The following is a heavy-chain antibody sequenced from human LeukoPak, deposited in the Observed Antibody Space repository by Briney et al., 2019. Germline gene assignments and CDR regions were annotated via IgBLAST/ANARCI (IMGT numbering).Heavy chain of an antibody. V-gene: IGHV4-39*07. D-gene: IGHD3-22*01. CDR2: IYYSGST. CDR3: ARVYYDSSGYYQPFDY. J-gene: IGHJ4*02. Sequence: SETLSLTCTVSGGSISSSSYYWGWIRQPPGKGLEWIGSIYYSGSTNYNPSLKGRVTISVDTSMNQFSLKLSSVTAADTAVYYCARVYYDSSGYYQPFDYWGQGTLVTVSS. CDR1: GGSISSSSYY.